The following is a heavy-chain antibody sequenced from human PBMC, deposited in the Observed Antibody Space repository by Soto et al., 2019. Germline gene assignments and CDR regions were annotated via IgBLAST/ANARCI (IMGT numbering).Heavy chain of an antibody. J-gene: IGHJ6*03. D-gene: IGHD4-17*01. CDR2: INSDGSST. Sequence: GGSLRLSCAASGFTFSSYWMHWVRQAPGKGLVWVSRINSDGSSTSYADSVKGRFTISRDNAKNTLYLQMNSLRAEDTAVYYCAKGLRLRYYYMDVWGKGTTVTVSS. CDR1: GFTFSSYW. V-gene: IGHV3-74*01. CDR3: AKGLRLRYYYMDV.